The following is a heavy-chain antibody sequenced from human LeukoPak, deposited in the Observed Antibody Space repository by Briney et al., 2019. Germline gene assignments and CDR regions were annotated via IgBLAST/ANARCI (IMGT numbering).Heavy chain of an antibody. Sequence: WETLSLTCTVSGYSISSGYYWGWIRQPPGKGLEWIGSIYHSGSTYYNPSLKSRVTISVDTSKNQFSLKLSSVTAADTAVYYCARDVSIAAAGTFDYWGQGTLVTVSS. CDR2: IYHSGST. V-gene: IGHV4-38-2*02. J-gene: IGHJ4*02. D-gene: IGHD6-13*01. CDR1: GYSISSGYY. CDR3: ARDVSIAAAGTFDY.